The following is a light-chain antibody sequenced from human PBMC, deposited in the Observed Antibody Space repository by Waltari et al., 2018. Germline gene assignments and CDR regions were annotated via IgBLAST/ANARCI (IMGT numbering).Light chain of an antibody. V-gene: IGKV3-20*01. CDR2: GVS. CDR3: HLYGSART. J-gene: IGKJ4*01. Sequence: NVLTQSPGTLSLSPGERATLSCRASQIVSNNYLAWYQQQPGQAPRRLSYGVSSRATGIPDRFSGSGSGTDFTLTISRLEPEDSAVYFCHLYGSARTFGGGTKVEIK. CDR1: QIVSNNY.